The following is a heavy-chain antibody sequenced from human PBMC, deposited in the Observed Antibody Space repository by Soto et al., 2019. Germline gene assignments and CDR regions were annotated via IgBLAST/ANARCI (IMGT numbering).Heavy chain of an antibody. Sequence: SGPTLVNSTQTLTLTCTFSWSSLRTSAMCVSWIRQPPGKALEWLALIDGDDDKYYSTSLKTRLTISKDTSKNQVVLTMTNMDPVDTATYYCARINVRRYYFDYWGQGTRVTVS. CDR3: ARINVRRYYFDY. J-gene: IGHJ4*02. CDR1: WSSLRTSAMC. CDR2: IDGDDDK. V-gene: IGHV2-70*01.